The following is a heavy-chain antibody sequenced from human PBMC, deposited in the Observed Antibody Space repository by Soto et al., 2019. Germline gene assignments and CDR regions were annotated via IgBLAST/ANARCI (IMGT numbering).Heavy chain of an antibody. Sequence: QITLNESGPTQVKPRQTLTPTCTFSGFSLTTSGVGVGWIRQSPGKAPEWLALMYWDDDKRHSPSLKSTLTITKDPSKNQVVLTVADSHPADTATYYCAHRVLRTVFALVTTTAIYFDFWVQGTPVAVSS. CDR3: AHRVLRTVFALVTTTAIYFDF. CDR1: GFSLTTSGVG. CDR2: MYWDDDK. V-gene: IGHV2-5*02. D-gene: IGHD3-3*01. J-gene: IGHJ4*02.